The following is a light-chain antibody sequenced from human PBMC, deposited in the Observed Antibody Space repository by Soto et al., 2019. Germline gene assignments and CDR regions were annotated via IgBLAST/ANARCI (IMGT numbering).Light chain of an antibody. CDR2: GAS. CDR3: QQYGSSPRT. J-gene: IGKJ1*01. CDR1: QSVSSSY. V-gene: IGKV3-20*01. Sequence: EIVLKQSPGTLYLSPGERATLSCRASQSVSSSYLAWYQQKPGQAPRRLIYGASGRATGIPDRFSGNGSGTDFTLTISRLEPEDFAVYYCQQYGSSPRTFGQGTKVEIK.